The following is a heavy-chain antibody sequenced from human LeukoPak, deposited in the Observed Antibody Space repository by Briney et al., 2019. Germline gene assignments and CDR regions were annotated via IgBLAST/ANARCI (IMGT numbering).Heavy chain of an antibody. CDR2: IYPGDSDT. CDR1: GYSFTSYW. CDR3: ARPRHSSSSVFDY. J-gene: IGHJ4*02. Sequence: GESLKISCKGSGYSFTSYWIGWVRQMPGKGLGWMGIIYPGDSDTRYSPSFQGQVTISADKSISTAYLQWSSLKASDTAMYYCARPRHSSSSVFDYWGQGTLVTVSS. V-gene: IGHV5-51*01. D-gene: IGHD6-6*01.